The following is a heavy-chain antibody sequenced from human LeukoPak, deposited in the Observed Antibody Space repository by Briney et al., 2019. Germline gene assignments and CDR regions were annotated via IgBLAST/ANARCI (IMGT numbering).Heavy chain of an antibody. CDR2: SEGDDSTT. J-gene: IGHJ5*02. V-gene: IGHV3-74*03. Sequence: GGSLRLSCAASGFTIGRLWMHWVRQAPGKGLVWVSRSEGDDSTTTYADSVKGRFTVSRDTAKNTLYLQMNSLRVEDMAVYYCAKLDWLDPWGQGTLVTVSP. CDR1: GFTIGRLW. CDR3: AKLDWLDP.